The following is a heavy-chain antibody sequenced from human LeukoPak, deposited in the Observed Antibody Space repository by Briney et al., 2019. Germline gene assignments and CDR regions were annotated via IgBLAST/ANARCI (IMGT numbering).Heavy chain of an antibody. Sequence: PGGSLRLSCAASGFTFSSYGMHWVRQAPGKGLEWVAVISYDGGNKYYADSVKGRFTISRDNSKNTLYLQMNSLRAEDTAVYYCAKDVSYYDFWSGYFDYWGQGTLVTVSS. CDR1: GFTFSSYG. CDR3: AKDVSYYDFWSGYFDY. D-gene: IGHD3-3*01. V-gene: IGHV3-30*18. CDR2: ISYDGGNK. J-gene: IGHJ4*02.